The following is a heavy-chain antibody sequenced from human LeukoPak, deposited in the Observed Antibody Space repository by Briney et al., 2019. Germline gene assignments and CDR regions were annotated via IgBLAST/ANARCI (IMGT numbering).Heavy chain of an antibody. CDR2: INPNSGGA. Sequence: GASVKVSCKASGYTFTGYYMHWVRQAPGQGLEWMGWINPNSGGANYAQKFQGRVTMTRDTSISTAYMELSRLRSDDTAVYYCARGVRVGATDYYYYGMDVWGQGTTVTVSS. D-gene: IGHD1-26*01. CDR1: GYTFTGYY. V-gene: IGHV1-2*02. CDR3: ARGVRVGATDYYYYGMDV. J-gene: IGHJ6*02.